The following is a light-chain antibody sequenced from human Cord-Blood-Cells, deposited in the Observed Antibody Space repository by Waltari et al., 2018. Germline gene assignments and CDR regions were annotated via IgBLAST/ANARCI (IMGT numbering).Light chain of an antibody. CDR2: DAS. CDR3: QQYDNLSLT. V-gene: IGKV1-33*01. Sequence: DIQMTPSPSSLSASVGDSVSITFQASQDISNYLNWDQQKPGKAPKLLIYDASNLETGVPSRFSGSGSGTDFTFTISSLQPEDIATYYCQQYDNLSLTVGGGTKVEIK. J-gene: IGKJ4*01. CDR1: QDISNY.